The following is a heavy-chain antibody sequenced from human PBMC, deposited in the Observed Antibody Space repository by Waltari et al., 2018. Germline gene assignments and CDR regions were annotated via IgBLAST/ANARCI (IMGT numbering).Heavy chain of an antibody. CDR2: SFSSGSW. D-gene: IGHD2-8*01. J-gene: IGHJ3*02. Sequence: QVQLQESGPGLVKPSETLSLTCSVSGGSVNSDSNFWSWIRQPPGKGLGWIGHSFSSGSWNYNPSLKGRATMSVDTSKNQFSLKLSSLTAADTAVYYCARDLCINGQCHSDSGGDDFDIWGRGTMVTVSS. CDR3: ARDLCINGQCHSDSGGDDFDI. V-gene: IGHV4-61*01. CDR1: GGSVNSDSNF.